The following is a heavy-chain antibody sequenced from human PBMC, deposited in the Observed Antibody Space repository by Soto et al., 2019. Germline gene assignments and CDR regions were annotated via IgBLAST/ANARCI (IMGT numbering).Heavy chain of an antibody. CDR1: GYSFAGYW. CDR2: IDPSDSQT. V-gene: IGHV5-10-1*01. D-gene: IGHD3-22*01. J-gene: IGHJ4*02. Sequence: PGESLKISCKGSGYSFAGYWITWVRQKPGKGLGWMGRIDPSDSQTYYSPSLRGHVTISATKSITTVFLQWSSLRASDTAMYYCARQIYDSDTGPNFQYYFDSWGQGTPVTVSS. CDR3: ARQIYDSDTGPNFQYYFDS.